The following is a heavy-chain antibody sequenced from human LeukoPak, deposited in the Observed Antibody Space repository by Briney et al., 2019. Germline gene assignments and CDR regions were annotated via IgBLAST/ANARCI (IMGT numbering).Heavy chain of an antibody. V-gene: IGHV3-48*01. J-gene: IGHJ4*02. CDR2: ITSSSSAI. Sequence: GGSLRLSCAASGFTFSTYSMNWVRQAPGKGLEWVSHITSSSSAIYYADSVKGRFSISRDNAKNSLYLQMNSLRAEDTAVYYCARHLYSSSPDWGQGTLVTVSS. CDR1: GFTFSTYS. D-gene: IGHD6-6*01. CDR3: ARHLYSSSPD.